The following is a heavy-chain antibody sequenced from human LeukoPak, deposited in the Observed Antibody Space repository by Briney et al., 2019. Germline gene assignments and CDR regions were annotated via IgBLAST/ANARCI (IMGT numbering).Heavy chain of an antibody. V-gene: IGHV1-69*13. Sequence: SVKVSCKASGYTFTDYYINWVRQAPGQGLEWMGGIIPIFGTANYAQKFQGRVTITADESTSTAYMELSSLRSEDTAVYYCARAEALLWFGELYYWGQGTLVTVSS. CDR2: IIPIFGTA. D-gene: IGHD3-10*01. CDR1: GYTFTDYY. J-gene: IGHJ4*02. CDR3: ARAEALLWFGELYY.